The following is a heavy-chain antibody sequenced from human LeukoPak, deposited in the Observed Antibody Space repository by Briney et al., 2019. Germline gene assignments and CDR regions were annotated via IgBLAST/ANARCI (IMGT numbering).Heavy chain of an antibody. V-gene: IGHV3-66*01. D-gene: IGHD3-3*01. CDR2: IYSGGST. CDR1: GFTFSSYG. J-gene: IGHJ4*02. Sequence: GGTLRLSCAASGFTFSSYGMSWVRQAPGKGLEWVSVIYSGGSTYYADSVKGRFTISRDNSKNTLYLQMNSLRAEDTAVYYCASYYDFWSGYYTYYFDYWGQGTLVTVSS. CDR3: ASYYDFWSGYYTYYFDY.